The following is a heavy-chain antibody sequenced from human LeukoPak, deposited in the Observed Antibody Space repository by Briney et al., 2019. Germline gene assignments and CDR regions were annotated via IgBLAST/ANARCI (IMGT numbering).Heavy chain of an antibody. V-gene: IGHV3-30*04. D-gene: IGHD5-18*01. CDR3: ARVGRGYSFKVYYFDY. J-gene: IGHJ4*02. Sequence: GGSLRLSCAASGFTFSGYAIHWVRQAPGKGLEWVAVISYDGSNKFYADSVKGRFTISRDNSNNTLYLQMNSLRAGDTAIYYCARVGRGYSFKVYYFDYWGQGTLVTVSS. CDR2: ISYDGSNK. CDR1: GFTFSGYA.